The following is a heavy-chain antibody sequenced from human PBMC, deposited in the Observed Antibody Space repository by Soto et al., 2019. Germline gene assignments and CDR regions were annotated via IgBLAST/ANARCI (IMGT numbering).Heavy chain of an antibody. CDR1: GFTFSSYG. CDR2: ISYDGSNK. Sequence: VQLLESGGGLVQPGGSLRLSCAASGFTFSSYGMHWVRQAPGKGLEWVAVISYDGSNKYYADSVKGRFTISRDNSKNTLYLQMNSLRAEDTAVYYCAKLLEPLDYWGQGTLVTVSS. J-gene: IGHJ4*02. V-gene: IGHV3-30*18. CDR3: AKLLEPLDY. D-gene: IGHD1-1*01.